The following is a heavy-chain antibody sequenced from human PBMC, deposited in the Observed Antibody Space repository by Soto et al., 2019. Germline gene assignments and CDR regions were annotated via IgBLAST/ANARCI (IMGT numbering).Heavy chain of an antibody. D-gene: IGHD6-19*01. CDR2: MNPNSGNT. J-gene: IGHJ4*02. V-gene: IGHV1-8*01. CDR1: GYTFTSYE. Sequence: QVQLVQSGAEVKKPGASVKVSCKASGYTFTSYEINWVRQATGQGLEWMGWMNPNSGNTAYAQRFQGRVTMTRDTSISTAYMELSGLRSEDTAVYYCASGQRWGVAVAGGGDYWGQGTLVTVSS. CDR3: ASGQRWGVAVAGGGDY.